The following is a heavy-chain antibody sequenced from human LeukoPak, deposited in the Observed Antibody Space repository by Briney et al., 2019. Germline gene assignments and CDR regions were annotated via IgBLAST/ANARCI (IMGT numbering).Heavy chain of an antibody. CDR3: ARGRPPAAGTGYYYYMDV. CDR2: ISAYNGNT. D-gene: IGHD6-13*01. V-gene: IGHV1-18*01. J-gene: IGHJ6*03. Sequence: ASVKVSCKASGYTVTSYGISWVRQAPGQGREGMGWISAYNGNTNYAQKLQGRVTMTTDTSTSTGYMELRSLRSDDTAVYYCARGRPPAAGTGYYYYMDVWGKGTTVTVSS. CDR1: GYTVTSYG.